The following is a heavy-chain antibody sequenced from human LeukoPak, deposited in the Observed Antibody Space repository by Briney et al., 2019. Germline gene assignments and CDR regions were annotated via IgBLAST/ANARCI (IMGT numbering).Heavy chain of an antibody. J-gene: IGHJ4*02. CDR1: GFSISSTYY. CDR2: IYHSGIT. Sequence: PSETLSLTCSVSGFSISSTYYWGWIRQPPGKGLEWIGSIYHSGITSYNPSLKSRVTISVDTSRNQFSLKLSSVTAADTAVYYCARHYGSGSPIDYWGQGTLVTVSS. CDR3: ARHYGSGSPIDY. D-gene: IGHD3-10*01. V-gene: IGHV4-38-2*01.